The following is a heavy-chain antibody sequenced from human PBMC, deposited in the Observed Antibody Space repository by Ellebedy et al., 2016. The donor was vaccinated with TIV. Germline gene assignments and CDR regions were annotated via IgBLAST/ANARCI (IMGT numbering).Heavy chain of an antibody. D-gene: IGHD6-6*01. CDR3: ARDRAEGASSSGFDI. CDR1: GYIFTDYY. J-gene: IGHJ3*02. CDR2: INPKSGGT. V-gene: IGHV1-2*02. Sequence: ASVKVSCXASGYIFTDYYLHWVRQAPGQGLEWMGWINPKSGGTHYAQNFQGRVTVTRDTSISTVYMELSSLTSDDTAVYYCARDRAEGASSSGFDIWGQGTMVTVSS.